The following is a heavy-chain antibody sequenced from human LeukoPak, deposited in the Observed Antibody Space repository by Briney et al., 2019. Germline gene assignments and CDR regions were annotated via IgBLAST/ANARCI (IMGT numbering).Heavy chain of an antibody. Sequence: SETLSLTCTVSGGSVSGGTYYWNWIRQPPGKGLEWVGCIHYSGSTNYNPSLKSRVTLSVDTSKNRFSLKVSSVTAADTAVYYCARDGSSGYRYFDYWGQGTLVTVSS. D-gene: IGHD3-22*01. CDR3: ARDGSSGYRYFDY. J-gene: IGHJ4*02. CDR2: IHYSGST. CDR1: GGSVSGGTYY. V-gene: IGHV4-61*01.